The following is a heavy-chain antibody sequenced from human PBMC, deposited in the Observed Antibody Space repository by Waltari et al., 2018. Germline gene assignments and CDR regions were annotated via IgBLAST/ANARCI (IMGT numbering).Heavy chain of an antibody. J-gene: IGHJ3*02. CDR1: GFTFTSSA. CDR3: AAGGDSSGYYYAFDI. Sequence: QMQLVQSGPEVKKPGTSVKVSCKASGFTFTSSAMTWVRRAGGQRLEWIGWIVVGSGNTNYAQKFQERVTITRDMSTSTAYMELSSLRSEDTAVYYCAAGGDSSGYYYAFDIWGQGTMVTVSS. CDR2: IVVGSGNT. D-gene: IGHD3-22*01. V-gene: IGHV1-58*02.